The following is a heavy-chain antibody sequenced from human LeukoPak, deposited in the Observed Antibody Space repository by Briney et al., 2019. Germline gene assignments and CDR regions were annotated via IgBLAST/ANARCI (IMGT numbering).Heavy chain of an antibody. D-gene: IGHD3-9*01. V-gene: IGHV1-2*02. CDR2: INPNSGGT. Sequence: ASVKVSCKASGYTFTGYYMHWVRQAPGQGLEWMGWINPNSGGTDYAQKFQGRVTMTRDTSISTAYMELSRLRSDDTAVYYCARNRRYFDWLLYDAFDIWGQGTMVTVSS. CDR3: ARNRRYFDWLLYDAFDI. J-gene: IGHJ3*02. CDR1: GYTFTGYY.